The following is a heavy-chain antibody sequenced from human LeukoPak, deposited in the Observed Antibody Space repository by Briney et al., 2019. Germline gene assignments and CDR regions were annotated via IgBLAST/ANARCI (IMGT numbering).Heavy chain of an antibody. CDR2: ISGSGGST. CDR3: AKIGPDYGAFDY. CDR1: GGTFSSYA. J-gene: IGHJ4*02. V-gene: IGHV3-23*01. Sequence: SCKASGGTFSSYAMSWVRQAPGKGLEWVSAISGSGGSTYYADSVKGRFTISRDNSKNTLYLQMNSLRAEDTAVYYCAKIGPDYGAFDYWGQGTLVTVSS. D-gene: IGHD4-17*01.